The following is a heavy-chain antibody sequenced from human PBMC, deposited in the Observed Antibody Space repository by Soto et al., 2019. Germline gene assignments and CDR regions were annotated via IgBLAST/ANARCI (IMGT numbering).Heavy chain of an antibody. J-gene: IGHJ4*02. D-gene: IGHD3-22*01. CDR1: GGSINSGGYY. V-gene: IGHV4-31*03. CDR2: ISYSGST. CDR3: ATSDYDSSGYYGGFDD. Sequence: QVQLQESGPGLVKPSQTLSLTCTISGGSINSGGYYWSWIRQHPGKGLEWIGYISYSGSTYYNPSLKSRVTISVDTSKNPLSLKLSAVTAADTAVYYCATSDYDSSGYYGGFDDWGQGTLVTVSS.